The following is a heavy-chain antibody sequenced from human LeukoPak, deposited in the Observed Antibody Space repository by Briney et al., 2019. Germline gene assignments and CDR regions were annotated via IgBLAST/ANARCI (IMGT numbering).Heavy chain of an antibody. D-gene: IGHD3-16*02. Sequence: SETLSLTCAVYGGSFSGYYWSWIRQPPGKGLEWIGEINHSGGTNYNPSLKSRVTISVDTSKNQFSLKLSSVTAADTAVYYCAGRYYDYVWGSYRPKSFDYWGQGTLVTVSS. CDR1: GGSFSGYY. J-gene: IGHJ4*02. CDR3: AGRYYDYVWGSYRPKSFDY. V-gene: IGHV4-34*01. CDR2: INHSGGT.